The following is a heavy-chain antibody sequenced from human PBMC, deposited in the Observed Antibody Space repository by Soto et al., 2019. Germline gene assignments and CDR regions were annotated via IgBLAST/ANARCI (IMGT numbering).Heavy chain of an antibody. CDR1: GFTFSNAW. Sequence: GGSLRLSCAASGFTFSNAWMSWVRQSPGKGLEWVGRIKSKTDGGTTDYAAPVKGRFTISRDDSKNTLYLQMNSLKTEDTAVYYCTASKHSYYGSGSYYHNYYYYYMDVWGKGTTVTVSS. V-gene: IGHV3-15*01. CDR3: TASKHSYYGSGSYYHNYYYYYMDV. J-gene: IGHJ6*03. D-gene: IGHD3-10*01. CDR2: IKSKTDGGTT.